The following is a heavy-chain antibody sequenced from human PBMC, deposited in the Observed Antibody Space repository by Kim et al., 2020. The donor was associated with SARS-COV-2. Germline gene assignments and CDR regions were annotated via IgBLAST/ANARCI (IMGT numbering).Heavy chain of an antibody. Sequence: GGSLRLSCAASGFTFSSYGMHWVRQAPGKGLEWVAVISYDGSNKYYADSVKGRFTISRDNSKNTLYLQMNSLRAEDTAVYYCAKDQAFNWVPAAIEEGNYGMDVWGQGTTVTVSS. V-gene: IGHV3-30*18. CDR2: ISYDGSNK. CDR3: AKDQAFNWVPAAIEEGNYGMDV. D-gene: IGHD2-2*02. CDR1: GFTFSSYG. J-gene: IGHJ6*02.